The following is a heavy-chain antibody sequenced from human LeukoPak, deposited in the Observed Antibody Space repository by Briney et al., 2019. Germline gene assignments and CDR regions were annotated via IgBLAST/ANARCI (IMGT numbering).Heavy chain of an antibody. J-gene: IGHJ4*02. CDR1: GGSITGYY. D-gene: IGHD5-12*01. CDR2: IYYSGST. Sequence: SETLPLTCTVSGGSITGYYWNWIRQPPGKGLEWIGYIYYSGSTNYNPSLKSRVTISVDTSENQFSLKLNSVTAADTAVYYCARQGGVATTFDYWGQGTLVTVSS. CDR3: ARQGGVATTFDY. V-gene: IGHV4-59*08.